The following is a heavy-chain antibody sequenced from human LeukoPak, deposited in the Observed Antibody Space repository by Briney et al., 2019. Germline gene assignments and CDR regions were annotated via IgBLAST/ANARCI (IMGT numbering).Heavy chain of an antibody. V-gene: IGHV4-34*01. CDR1: GGSFSGYY. J-gene: IGHJ5*02. D-gene: IGHD3-10*01. Sequence: SETLSLTCAVYGGSFSGYYWSWIRQPPGKGLEWIGEINHSGSTNYNPSLKSRVTISVDTSKSQFSLKLSSVTAADTAVYYCARFITMVRGVTGGRWFDPWGQGTLVTVSS. CDR2: INHSGST. CDR3: ARFITMVRGVTGGRWFDP.